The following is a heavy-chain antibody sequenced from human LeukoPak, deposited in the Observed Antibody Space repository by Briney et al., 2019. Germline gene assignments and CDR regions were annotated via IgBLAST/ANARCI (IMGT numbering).Heavy chain of an antibody. V-gene: IGHV3-11*06. D-gene: IGHD6-19*01. CDR1: GFTFSDYY. J-gene: IGHJ3*02. CDR2: ISSSSSSYT. Sequence: PGGSLRLSCAASGFTFSDYYMSWIRQAPGKGLEWVSYISSSSSSYTNYADSVKGRFTISRDNAKNSLYLQMNSLRAEDTAVYYCARVGRRVAVAGNAFDIWGQGTMVTVSS. CDR3: ARVGRRVAVAGNAFDI.